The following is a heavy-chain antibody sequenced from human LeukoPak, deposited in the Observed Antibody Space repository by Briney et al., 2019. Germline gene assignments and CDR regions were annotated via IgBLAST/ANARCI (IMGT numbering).Heavy chain of an antibody. CDR3: ARRLGVHYFDY. V-gene: IGHV5-51*01. CDR2: IYPGDSDS. Sequence: GESVKISCKAYGYSFTNYWIGWVRQMPGKYMDWMGIIYPGDSDSRYSPSFQGQVTISADKSISTAYLQWSSLKASDTAMYYCARRLGVHYFDYWGQGTLVTVSS. J-gene: IGHJ4*02. CDR1: GYSFTNYW. D-gene: IGHD3-10*01.